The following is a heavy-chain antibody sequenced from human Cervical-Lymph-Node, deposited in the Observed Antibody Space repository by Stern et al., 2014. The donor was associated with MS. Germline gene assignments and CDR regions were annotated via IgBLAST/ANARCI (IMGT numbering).Heavy chain of an antibody. Sequence: QLQLQESGPGLVKPSETLSLTCTVSGDSISSGTYYWSWIRQPPGKGLEXIGYIHYSGSTKYNPSLKSRVTISVDTSKDQFSLNLYSVTAADTAVYYCARGYCSNGLCATFDHWGQGTLLTVS. CDR3: ARGYCSNGLCATFDH. V-gene: IGHV4-61*01. CDR2: IHYSGST. CDR1: GDSISSGTYY. J-gene: IGHJ5*02. D-gene: IGHD2-8*01.